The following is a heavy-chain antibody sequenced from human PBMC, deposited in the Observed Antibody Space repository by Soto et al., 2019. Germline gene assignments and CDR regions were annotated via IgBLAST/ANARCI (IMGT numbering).Heavy chain of an antibody. J-gene: IGHJ4*02. Sequence: QVQLVQSGAEVKKPGASVKVSCKASGYTFTSYGISWVRQAPGQGLEWMGWISAYNGNTNYAQKLQGRVTMTTDTTTSTAYMEERSLRSDDTAAYYCARVVPPITGGYYFDYWGQGTLVTVSS. CDR1: GYTFTSYG. CDR3: ARVVPPITGGYYFDY. D-gene: IGHD3-16*01. CDR2: ISAYNGNT. V-gene: IGHV1-18*04.